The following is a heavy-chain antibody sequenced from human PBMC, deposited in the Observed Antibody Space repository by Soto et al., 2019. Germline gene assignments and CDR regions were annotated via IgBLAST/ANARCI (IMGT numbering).Heavy chain of an antibody. CDR2: ISYEGSHT. CDR3: AKEVHCGGGSCSWSEGFDY. V-gene: IGHV3-30*18. CDR1: GFIFSSYG. D-gene: IGHD2-15*01. J-gene: IGHJ4*02. Sequence: QVQLVESGGGVVQPGRSLRLSCAASGFIFSSYGMHWVRQAPGKGLEWVAVISYEGSHTYYADSVKGRFTITRDNSKNTLYLQMSSLRPDDTAVYYCAKEVHCGGGSCSWSEGFDYWGQGTLLTVST.